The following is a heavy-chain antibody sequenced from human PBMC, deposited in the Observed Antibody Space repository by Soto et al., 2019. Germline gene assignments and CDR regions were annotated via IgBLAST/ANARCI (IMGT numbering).Heavy chain of an antibody. J-gene: IGHJ4*02. Sequence: GGSLRLSCAASGFTFSRYSMNWVRQAPGKGLEWVSYISSSSSNIYYADSVKGRFTISRDNAKNSLYLQMNSLRAEDTAVYYCERDPNGDYGDYVFELWGGDYWGQGTLVTVSS. D-gene: IGHD4-17*01. CDR3: ERDPNGDYGDYVFELWGGDY. CDR1: GFTFSRYS. CDR2: ISSSSSNI. V-gene: IGHV3-48*01.